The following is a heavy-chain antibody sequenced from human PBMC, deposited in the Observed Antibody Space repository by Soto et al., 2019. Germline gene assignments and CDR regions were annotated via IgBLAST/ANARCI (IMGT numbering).Heavy chain of an antibody. D-gene: IGHD4-17*01. CDR1: GSTFRNYA. J-gene: IGHJ5*02. CDR3: AKDAISGDGIWLMDS. CDR2: LLRSGSSA. V-gene: IGHV3-23*01. Sequence: GGSLRLSCAASGSTFRNYAMTWARQAPGKGLEWVSSLLRSGSSAYYADSVRGRFSISSDTSANSLYLQMDNLRAEDTAIYYCAKDAISGDGIWLMDSWGQGTVVTSPQ.